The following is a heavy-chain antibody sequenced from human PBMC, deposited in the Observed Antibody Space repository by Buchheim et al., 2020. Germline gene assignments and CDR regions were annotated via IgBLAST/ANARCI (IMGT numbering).Heavy chain of an antibody. V-gene: IGHV3-21*01. D-gene: IGHD2-21*01. CDR1: GFTFSSDS. Sequence: EVQLVESGGGLVKPGGSLRLSCAGSGFTFSSDSMNWVRQAPGKGLEWVSSISSNSNYIYYADSVKGRFSVSRDNAKNSLYLHMNRLRAEDTAVYYCARGVGLGDETRFDPWGQGTL. CDR3: ARGVGLGDETRFDP. J-gene: IGHJ5*02. CDR2: ISSNSNYI.